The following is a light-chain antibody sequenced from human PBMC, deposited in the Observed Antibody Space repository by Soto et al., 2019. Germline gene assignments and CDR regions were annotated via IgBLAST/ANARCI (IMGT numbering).Light chain of an antibody. CDR1: SSDVGAYNY. Sequence: QSALTQPASVSGSPGQSITISCTGTSSDVGAYNYVSWYQQHPGKAPKLMIYEVSNRPPGVSNRFSGSKSGNTASLTISGLQADDEADYYCSSYTSSSTVVFGGGTKLTVL. V-gene: IGLV2-14*01. CDR3: SSYTSSSTVV. CDR2: EVS. J-gene: IGLJ2*01.